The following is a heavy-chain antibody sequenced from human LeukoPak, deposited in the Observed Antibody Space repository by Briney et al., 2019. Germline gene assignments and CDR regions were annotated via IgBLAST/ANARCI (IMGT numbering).Heavy chain of an antibody. J-gene: IGHJ4*02. Sequence: SVKVSCKASGGTFSSYAISWVRQAPGQGLEWMGGIIPIFGTANYAQKFQGRVTITADESTSTAYMELSSLRSEDTAVYYCARALLRGIYFDYWGQGTLVTVSS. CDR3: ARALLRGIYFDY. CDR2: IIPIFGTA. D-gene: IGHD2-15*01. V-gene: IGHV1-69*01. CDR1: GGTFSSYA.